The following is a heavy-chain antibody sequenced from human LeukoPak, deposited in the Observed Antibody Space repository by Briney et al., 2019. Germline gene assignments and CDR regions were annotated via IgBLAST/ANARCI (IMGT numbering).Heavy chain of an antibody. CDR2: ISTSSSYI. V-gene: IGHV3-21*01. J-gene: IGHJ3*02. D-gene: IGHD4-23*01. CDR1: GFTFSSYS. Sequence: GGSLRLSCAASGFTFSSYSMNWVRQAPGKGREGAASISTSSSYIYYADSVKGRFTISRENAKNSLYLQMNSLRAEDTAVYYCARASSGGAFDIWGQGTMVTVSS. CDR3: ARASSGGAFDI.